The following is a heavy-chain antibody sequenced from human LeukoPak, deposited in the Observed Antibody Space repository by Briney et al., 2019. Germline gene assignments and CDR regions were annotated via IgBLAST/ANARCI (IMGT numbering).Heavy chain of an antibody. J-gene: IGHJ4*02. V-gene: IGHV3-7*01. CDR3: SGSYNSLLDY. Sequence: PGGSLRLSCAASGFTFSSYWMSWVRQAPGKGLEWVANIKQDGSEKYYVDSVKGQFTISRDNAKNSLYLQMNSLRAEDTAVYYCSGSYNSLLDYWGQGTLVTVSS. D-gene: IGHD3-10*01. CDR2: IKQDGSEK. CDR1: GFTFSSYW.